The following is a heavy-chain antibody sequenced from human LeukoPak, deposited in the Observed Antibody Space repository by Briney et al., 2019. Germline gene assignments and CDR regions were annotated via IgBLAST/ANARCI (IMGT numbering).Heavy chain of an antibody. CDR1: GYSFTNYL. Sequence: GEFLKISCKGSGYSFTNYLVAWVRQMPGKGLEWMGIIYPRDSDTRYSPSFQGQVTISADKSINTAYLQWSGLKASDTAVYYCARHVTTASAARGFDIWGQGTMVTVSS. J-gene: IGHJ3*02. CDR3: ARHVTTASAARGFDI. D-gene: IGHD1-14*01. V-gene: IGHV5-51*01. CDR2: IYPRDSDT.